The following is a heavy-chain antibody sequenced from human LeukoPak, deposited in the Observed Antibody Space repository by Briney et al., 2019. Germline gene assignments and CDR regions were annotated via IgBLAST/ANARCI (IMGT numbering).Heavy chain of an antibody. V-gene: IGHV3-30*18. J-gene: IGHJ4*02. Sequence: GGSLRLSCAASGVTFSSYGMHWVRQAPGKGLEWVAVISYDGSNKYYADSVKGRFTISRDNSKNTLYLQMNSLRAEDTAVYYCAKGSLRLGELLNYFDYWGQGTLVTVSS. CDR1: GVTFSSYG. CDR3: AKGSLRLGELLNYFDY. CDR2: ISYDGSNK. D-gene: IGHD3-16*01.